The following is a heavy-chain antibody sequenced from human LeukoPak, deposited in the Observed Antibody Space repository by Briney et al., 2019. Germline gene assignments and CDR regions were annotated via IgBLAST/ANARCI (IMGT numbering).Heavy chain of an antibody. CDR3: ARDQRGLRFLEWPTYYYGMDV. J-gene: IGHJ6*02. D-gene: IGHD3-3*01. Sequence: GGSLRLSCAASGFTFSSYSMNWVRQAPGKGLEGVSYISSSSSTIYYADSVKGRFTISRDNAKNSLYLQMNSLRDEDTAVYYCARDQRGLRFLEWPTYYYGMDVWGQGTTVTV. CDR1: GFTFSSYS. V-gene: IGHV3-48*02. CDR2: ISSSSSTI.